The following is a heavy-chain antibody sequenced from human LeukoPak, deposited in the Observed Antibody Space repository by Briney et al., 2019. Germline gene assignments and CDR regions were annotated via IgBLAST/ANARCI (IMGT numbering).Heavy chain of an antibody. J-gene: IGHJ4*02. D-gene: IGHD5-12*01. Sequence: PGGSLRLSCAASGFTFSSYAMSWVRRAPGKGLEWVAHINQDGSKEYYMDSVKARFTISRDNAKNSLSLQMNSLRAEDTAVYYCVRDGGVSGYDLLDYWGQGTLVTVSS. CDR1: GFTFSSYA. CDR2: INQDGSKE. V-gene: IGHV3-7*01. CDR3: VRDGGVSGYDLLDY.